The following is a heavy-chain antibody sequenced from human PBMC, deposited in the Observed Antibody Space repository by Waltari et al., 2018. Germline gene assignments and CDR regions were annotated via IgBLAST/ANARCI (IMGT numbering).Heavy chain of an antibody. CDR2: IKPNSGGT. D-gene: IGHD3-3*01. V-gene: IGHV1-2*06. CDR1: GYTFTDYY. CDR3: ARGGPAIFGVLITKRFDY. J-gene: IGHJ4*02. Sequence: QVQLVQSGAEVKKPGASVKVSCKASGYTFTDYYMHWVRQAPGQGLGWMGRIKPNSGGTNYRQKFQGRVTMTRDTSISTAYMELGRLRSDDTAVYYCARGGPAIFGVLITKRFDYWGQGTLVTVSS.